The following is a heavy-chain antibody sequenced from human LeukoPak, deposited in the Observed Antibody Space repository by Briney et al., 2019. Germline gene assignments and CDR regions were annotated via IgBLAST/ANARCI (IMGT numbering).Heavy chain of an antibody. CDR1: GESLNSYY. Sequence: SETLSLTCAVYGESLNSYYWSWIRQAPGKGLEWIGEFRESGGTNYNPSLTSRVTISVDRFKSQFSLKLTSVTAADTAVYYCAKNVVSWDGLKMVYADYYYYGMDVWGQGTTVTVSS. CDR3: AKNVVSWDGLKMVYADYYYYGMDV. CDR2: FRESGGT. J-gene: IGHJ6*02. D-gene: IGHD2-8*01. V-gene: IGHV4-34*01.